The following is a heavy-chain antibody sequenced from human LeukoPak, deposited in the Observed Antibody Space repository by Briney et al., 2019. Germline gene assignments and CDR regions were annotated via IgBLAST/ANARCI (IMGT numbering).Heavy chain of an antibody. CDR2: ISSSSSYI. CDR1: GFTFSSYS. CDR3: ARGYDFWSGLTFDY. Sequence: GGSLRLSCAASGFTFSSYSMNWVRQAPGKGLEWVSPISSSSSYIYYADSVKGRFTISRDNAKNSLYLQMNSLRAEDTAVYYCARGYDFWSGLTFDYWGQGTLVTVSS. J-gene: IGHJ4*02. D-gene: IGHD3-3*01. V-gene: IGHV3-21*01.